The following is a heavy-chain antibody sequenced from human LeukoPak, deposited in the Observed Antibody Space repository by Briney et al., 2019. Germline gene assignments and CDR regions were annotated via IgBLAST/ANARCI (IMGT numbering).Heavy chain of an antibody. CDR1: GGSFSGYY. V-gene: IGHV4-34*01. CDR2: INHSGST. CDR3: ARGRDYYDSSGAPSYGGN. J-gene: IGHJ4*02. Sequence: PSETLSLTCAVYGGSFSGYYWSWIRQPPGKGLEWVGVINHSGSTNYNPSLRSRVTISVDTSKNQFSLKLSSVTAADTAVYYCARGRDYYDSSGAPSYGGNWGQGTLVTVSS. D-gene: IGHD3-22*01.